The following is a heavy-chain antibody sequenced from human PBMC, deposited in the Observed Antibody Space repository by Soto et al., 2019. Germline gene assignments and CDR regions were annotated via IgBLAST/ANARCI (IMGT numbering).Heavy chain of an antibody. V-gene: IGHV3-11*06. CDR2: ISSSSSYT. Sequence: PGGSLRLSCAASGFTFSDYYMSWIRQAPGKGLEWVSYISSSSSYTNYADSVKGRFTISRDNSKNTLYLQMNSLRAEDTAVYYCAKDLRIAVAGTDYFDSWGQGTLVTVSS. CDR3: AKDLRIAVAGTDYFDS. D-gene: IGHD6-19*01. J-gene: IGHJ4*02. CDR1: GFTFSDYY.